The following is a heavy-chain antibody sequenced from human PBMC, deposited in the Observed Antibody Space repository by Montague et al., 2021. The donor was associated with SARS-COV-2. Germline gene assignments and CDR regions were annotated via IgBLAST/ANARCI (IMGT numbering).Heavy chain of an antibody. CDR2: IYYSGST. Sequence: ETLSLTCTVSGGSISSYYWSWIRQPPGKGLEWIGHIYYSGSTNYNPFLKSRVTISVDTSKNQFSLKLSSVTAADTAVYYCARVPYSSSGFFYYYYGIDVWGQGTTVTVSS. V-gene: IGHV4-59*13. CDR3: ARVPYSSSGFFYYYYGIDV. D-gene: IGHD6-6*01. CDR1: GGSISSYY. J-gene: IGHJ6*02.